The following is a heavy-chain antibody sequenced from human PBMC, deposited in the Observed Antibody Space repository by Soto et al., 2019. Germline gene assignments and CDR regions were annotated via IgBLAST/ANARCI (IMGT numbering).Heavy chain of an antibody. CDR3: ARQAAAGKYYYAMDV. Sequence: GESLKISCKGSGYRFTTYWIGWVRQMPGKGLEWMGIIYPDDSDTRYSPSFQGQVTISADKSISAAYLQWNSLQASDTAIYYCARQAAAGKYYYAMDVWGQGTTVTVSS. V-gene: IGHV5-51*01. CDR1: GYRFTTYW. J-gene: IGHJ6*02. CDR2: IYPDDSDT. D-gene: IGHD6-13*01.